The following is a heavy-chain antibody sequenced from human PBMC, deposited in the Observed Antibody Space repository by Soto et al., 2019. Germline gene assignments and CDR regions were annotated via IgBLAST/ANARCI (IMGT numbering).Heavy chain of an antibody. Sequence: QLQLQESGPGLVKPSETLSLTCTVSGGSISSSSYYWGWIRQPPGKGLEWIGSIYYSGSTYYNPSLKSRVTISVDTSKNQFSLKLSSVTAADTAVYYCASDKSGYSWYYYYGMDVWGQGTTVTVSS. CDR1: GGSISSSSYY. CDR3: ASDKSGYSWYYYYGMDV. V-gene: IGHV4-39*01. D-gene: IGHD5-18*01. CDR2: IYYSGST. J-gene: IGHJ6*02.